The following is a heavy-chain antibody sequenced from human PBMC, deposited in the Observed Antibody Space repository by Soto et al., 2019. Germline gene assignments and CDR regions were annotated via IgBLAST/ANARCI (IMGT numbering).Heavy chain of an antibody. D-gene: IGHD6-6*01. V-gene: IGHV5-51*01. J-gene: IGHJ4*02. CDR3: ARQRTEQQLAQSYYFGY. Sequence: GESLKISCKVSGYSFTSYWIGWVRQMPGKGLECMGIIYPGDSDTRYSPSFQGQVTISADKSISTAYLQWSSLKASDTAMYYCARQRTEQQLAQSYYFGYWGQGTLVTVSS. CDR1: GYSFTSYW. CDR2: IYPGDSDT.